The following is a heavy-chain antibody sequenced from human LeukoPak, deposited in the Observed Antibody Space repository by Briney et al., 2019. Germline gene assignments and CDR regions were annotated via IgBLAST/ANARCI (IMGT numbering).Heavy chain of an antibody. D-gene: IGHD2-2*01. CDR2: IYYSGIT. J-gene: IGHJ4*02. V-gene: IGHV4-39*01. Sequence: PSETLSPTCTVSGGSISSSNYYWGWIRQPPGKGPEWIGSIYYSGITYYNPSLKSRVTISVDTSNNQFSLKLSSVTAADTAMYYCARLLIYCSSTSCHFDYWGQGTLVTVSS. CDR3: ARLLIYCSSTSCHFDY. CDR1: GGSISSSNYY.